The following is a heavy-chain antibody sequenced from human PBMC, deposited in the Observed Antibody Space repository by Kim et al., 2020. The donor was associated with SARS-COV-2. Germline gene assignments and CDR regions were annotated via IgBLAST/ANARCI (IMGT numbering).Heavy chain of an antibody. J-gene: IGHJ6*02. D-gene: IGHD1-7*01. CDR3: AKGLNAGTTHYYYYGMDV. CDR1: GFTFDDYT. CDR2: ISWDGGST. Sequence: GGSLRLSCAASGFTFDDYTMHWVRQAPGKGLEWVSLISWDGGSTYYADSVKGRFTISRDNSKNSLYLQMNSLRTEDTALYYCAKGLNAGTTHYYYYGMDVWGQGTTVTVSS. V-gene: IGHV3-43*01.